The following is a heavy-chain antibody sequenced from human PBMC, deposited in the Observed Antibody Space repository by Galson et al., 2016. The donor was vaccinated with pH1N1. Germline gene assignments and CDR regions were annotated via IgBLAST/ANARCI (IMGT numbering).Heavy chain of an antibody. CDR1: GYSFSNYW. J-gene: IGHJ4*02. Sequence: QSGAEVKKPRESLRISCKGFGYSFSNYWIAWVRQMPGKGLECMGVIYPGDSDTKYNPSFEGQVVISADKSISSVFLQWNSLEASDTAMYYCARSTKSVSTGHFDSWGQGTLVTVSS. CDR2: IYPGDSDT. CDR3: ARSTKSVSTGHFDS. V-gene: IGHV5-51*03. D-gene: IGHD1-1*01.